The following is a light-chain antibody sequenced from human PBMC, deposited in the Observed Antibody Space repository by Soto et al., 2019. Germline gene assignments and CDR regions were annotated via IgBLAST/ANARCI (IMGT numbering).Light chain of an antibody. J-gene: IGKJ1*01. CDR3: QQYNSYSWT. CDR2: DAS. V-gene: IGKV1-5*01. CDR1: QSISSW. Sequence: DIQMTKSPSTLSASVGDRVTITCRASQSISSWLAWYQQKPGKAPKLLIYDASSLESGVPSRFSGSGSGTDFTLTLSRLQPDDFATYYCQQYNSYSWTFGQGTKVEIK.